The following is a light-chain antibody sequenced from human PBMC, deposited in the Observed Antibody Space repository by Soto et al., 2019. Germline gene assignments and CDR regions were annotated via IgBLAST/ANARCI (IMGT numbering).Light chain of an antibody. V-gene: IGKV3-11*01. CDR2: DAS. Sequence: EIVLTQSPSTLSLSPGERATISCRASQSVSSYLAWYQQKPGQAPRLLIYDASNMDTGIPARFSGSGSGTDFTLTISSLEPEDFAVYYCQQRSNWPPALTFGGGTKVEIK. CDR1: QSVSSY. J-gene: IGKJ4*01. CDR3: QQRSNWPPALT.